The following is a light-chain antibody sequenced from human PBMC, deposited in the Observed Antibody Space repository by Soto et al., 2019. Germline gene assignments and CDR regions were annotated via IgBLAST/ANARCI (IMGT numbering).Light chain of an antibody. CDR2: AAS. CDR3: QQYTDWPWT. CDR1: QSVGRN. J-gene: IGKJ1*01. Sequence: DIVMTQSPATLSVSPGERATLSCRASQSVGRNLAWYQQKPGQAPRLLIYAASGRASDLPARFSGSGSGTEFTLTISSLQYEDFAVYYCQQYTDWPWTLGQGTKVDIK. V-gene: IGKV3-15*01.